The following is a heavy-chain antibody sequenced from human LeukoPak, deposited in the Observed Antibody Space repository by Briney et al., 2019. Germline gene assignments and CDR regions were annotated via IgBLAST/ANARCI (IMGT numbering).Heavy chain of an antibody. CDR2: IKQHGNEK. V-gene: IGHV3-7*05. D-gene: IGHD3-16*01. CDR3: ARVRGGYYFDY. J-gene: IGHJ4*02. CDR1: GFIFSSYW. Sequence: PGGSLRLSCAASGFIFSSYWMTGVRQAPGKGPEWVAKIKQHGNEKYYVDPVKGRFTISRDNAKNSLHLQMNSLRAEDTAVYYCARVRGGYYFDYWGQGTLVTVSS.